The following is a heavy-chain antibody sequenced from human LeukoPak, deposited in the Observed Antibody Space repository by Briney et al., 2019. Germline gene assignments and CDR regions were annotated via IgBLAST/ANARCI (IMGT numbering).Heavy chain of an antibody. D-gene: IGHD6-13*01. CDR1: GFTFSSYA. CDR2: ISGSGGST. V-gene: IGHV3-23*01. J-gene: IGHJ4*02. CDR3: AKDRPSSSWYLVLTPPYYFDY. Sequence: PGGSLRLSCAASGFTFSSYAMSWVRQAPGKGLEWVSAISGSGGSTYYADSVKGRFTISRDNSKNTLYLQMNSLRAEDTAVYYCAKDRPSSSWYLVLTPPYYFDYWGQGTLVTVSS.